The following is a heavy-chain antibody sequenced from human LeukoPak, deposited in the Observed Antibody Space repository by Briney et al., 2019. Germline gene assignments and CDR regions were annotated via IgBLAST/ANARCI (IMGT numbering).Heavy chain of an antibody. Sequence: GGSLRLSCAASGFTFSRYAMHWVRQAPGKGLEWVAVIAYDGSNKYYADSVKGRFTISRDNSKNTLYLQMNSLRAEDTAVYYCARDGVYVLGSYRHHYFDYWGQGTLVTVSS. D-gene: IGHD3-16*02. CDR2: IAYDGSNK. CDR1: GFTFSRYA. V-gene: IGHV3-30*04. CDR3: ARDGVYVLGSYRHHYFDY. J-gene: IGHJ4*02.